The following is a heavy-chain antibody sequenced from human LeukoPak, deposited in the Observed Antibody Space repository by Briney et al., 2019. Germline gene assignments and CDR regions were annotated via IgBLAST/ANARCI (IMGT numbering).Heavy chain of an antibody. Sequence: SETLSLTCTVSGGSISSYYWSWIRQPPGKGLEWIGYVFHSGSTNYNPSLKSRVTISVDTSKNQFSLKLISVTAADTAVYYCARDSSGYYRIDYWGQGTLVTVSS. CDR3: ARDSSGYYRIDY. CDR2: VFHSGST. D-gene: IGHD3-22*01. J-gene: IGHJ4*02. CDR1: GGSISSYY. V-gene: IGHV4-59*08.